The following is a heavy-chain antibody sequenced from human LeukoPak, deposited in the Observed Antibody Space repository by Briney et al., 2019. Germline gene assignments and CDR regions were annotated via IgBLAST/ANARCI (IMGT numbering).Heavy chain of an antibody. CDR2: IYPGDSDT. D-gene: IGHD6-19*01. CDR3: ARRSVAGHGDS. CDR1: GYSFTSHW. V-gene: IGHV5-51*01. Sequence: GESLKISCKGSGYSFTSHWIGWVRQMPGKGLEWMGIIYPGDSDTRYSRSFQGQVTISAEKSTSTAYLQRSSLKASDTAMYYCARRSVAGHGDSWGQGTLVTVSS. J-gene: IGHJ4*02.